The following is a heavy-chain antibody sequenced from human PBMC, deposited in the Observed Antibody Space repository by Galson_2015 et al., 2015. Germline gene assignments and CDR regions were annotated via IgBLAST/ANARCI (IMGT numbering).Heavy chain of an antibody. D-gene: IGHD6-19*01. CDR2: ISYDGSNK. J-gene: IGHJ4*02. V-gene: IGHV3-30*18. CDR1: GFTFSSYA. CDR3: AKTPEAAAEAGPYFDY. Sequence: SLRLSCAASGFTFSSYAMHWVRQAPGKGLEWVAVISYDGSNKYYADSVKGRFTISRDNSKSTLYLQMNSLRAEDTAVYYCAKTPEAAAEAGPYFDYWGQGTLVTVSS.